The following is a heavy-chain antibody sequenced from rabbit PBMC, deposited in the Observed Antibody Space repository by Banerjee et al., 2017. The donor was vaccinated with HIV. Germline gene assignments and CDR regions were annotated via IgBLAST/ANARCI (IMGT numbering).Heavy chain of an antibody. CDR2: IGAGSSGTT. CDR3: ARDLTGVTGWNFNL. CDR1: GFTLSSYW. D-gene: IGHD7-1*01. Sequence: QEQLVESGGGLVQPEGSLTLTCKASGFTLSSYWMWWVRQAPGKGLEWIACIGAGSSGTTYYASWAKCRFTISKTSSTTVTLQMTSLTAADTATYFCARDLTGVTGWNFNLWGPGTLVTVS. J-gene: IGHJ4*01. V-gene: IGHV1S45*01.